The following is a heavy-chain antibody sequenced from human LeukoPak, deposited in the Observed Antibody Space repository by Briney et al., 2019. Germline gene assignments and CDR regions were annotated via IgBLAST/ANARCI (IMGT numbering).Heavy chain of an antibody. CDR3: ARHFKSNTRAFDI. CDR1: VGSITSSY. Sequence: PSETLSLTCTVSVGSITSSYSSWIRPPPGKELEWIGYVYDSGGTRDSPAVKSRVTISVDKSKNRCSRKLSSVTAADTAVYYGARHFKSNTRAFDIWGQGTMVTVSS. J-gene: IGHJ3*02. D-gene: IGHD4-11*01. CDR2: VYDSGGT. V-gene: IGHV4-59*08.